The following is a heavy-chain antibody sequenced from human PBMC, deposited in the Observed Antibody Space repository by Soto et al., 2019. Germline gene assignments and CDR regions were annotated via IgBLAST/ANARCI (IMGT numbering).Heavy chain of an antibody. V-gene: IGHV4-59*08. CDR3: VRQGIDYLHGLVDV. J-gene: IGHJ6*01. Sequence: QVQLQQSGPRLVKPSETLSLTCTVSSGPDRSHNWGWIRQPPGRGLEWIGYVYYTGDTAYNPSLRGRVTISADTSTNDISLTLNSGTAADTAVYYCVRQGIDYLHGLVDVW. CDR1: SGPDRSHN. CDR2: VYYTGDT. D-gene: IGHD4-17*01.